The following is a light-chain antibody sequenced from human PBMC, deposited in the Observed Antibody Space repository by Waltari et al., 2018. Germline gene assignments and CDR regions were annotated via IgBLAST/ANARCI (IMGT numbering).Light chain of an antibody. CDR1: ERVSRSY. CDR2: GAS. V-gene: IGKV3-20*01. J-gene: IGKJ2*01. CDR3: QLYGSSPRYT. Sequence: IVLTPSPDTLSFSPGETATLPCRASERVSRSYIAWYQQKRGQAPRLLIYGASSRATGIPDRFSGSGSGTDFTLTINRLEPEDFAVYYCQLYGSSPRYTFGQGTKLEIK.